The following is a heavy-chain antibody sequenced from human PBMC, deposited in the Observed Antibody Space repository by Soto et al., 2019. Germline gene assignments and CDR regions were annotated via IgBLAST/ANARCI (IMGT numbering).Heavy chain of an antibody. Sequence: EVHLVESGGGLVKAGGSLRLSCAASGFTFSNAWMSWGRQAPGKGLEWIGRIKTNSDGGTVDYASPVKGRVTISRDDSKSMLYLDINSLKTEDTGVYFCATVYCATTSCYAPFDYWGKGTLVTVSS. D-gene: IGHD2-2*01. CDR1: GFTFSNAW. V-gene: IGHV3-15*01. CDR3: ATVYCATTSCYAPFDY. CDR2: IKTNSDGGTV. J-gene: IGHJ4*02.